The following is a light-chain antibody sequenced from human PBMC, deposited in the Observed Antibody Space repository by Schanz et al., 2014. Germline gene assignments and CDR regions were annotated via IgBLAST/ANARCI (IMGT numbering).Light chain of an antibody. V-gene: IGKV1-5*03. J-gene: IGKJ1*01. CDR1: QSIGRW. CDR3: QQYHNWPPKT. CDR2: EAS. Sequence: DIQMTQSPPTLSASVGDRVTITCRASQSIGRWLVWYQQRPGKAPNLLIYEASILQSGVPSRFSGSGSGTEFTLTISGLQSEDFAVYYCQQYHNWPPKTFGQGTTVDIK.